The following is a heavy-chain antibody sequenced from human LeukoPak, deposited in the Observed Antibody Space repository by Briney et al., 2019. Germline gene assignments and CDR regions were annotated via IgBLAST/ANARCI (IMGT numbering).Heavy chain of an antibody. CDR1: GFTFSSYA. CDR3: AILGSSGYSLDY. CDR2: ISYDGSNK. V-gene: IGHV3-30-3*01. Sequence: GGSLRLSCAASGFTFSSYAMHWVRQAPGKGLEWVAVISYDGSNKYYADSVKGRFTISRDNSKNTLYLQMNSLRAEDTAVYYCAILGSSGYSLDYWGQGTLVTVSS. D-gene: IGHD3-22*01. J-gene: IGHJ4*02.